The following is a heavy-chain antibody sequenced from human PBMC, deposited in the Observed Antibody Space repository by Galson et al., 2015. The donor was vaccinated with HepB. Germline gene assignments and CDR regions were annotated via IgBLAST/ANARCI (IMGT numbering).Heavy chain of an antibody. J-gene: IGHJ4*02. CDR1: GYTFTTYG. CDR3: ARARYSTSPPDY. Sequence: SVKVSCKASGYTFTTYGISWVRQASGQGLEWMGWISTYNFNTNFAQRLQDRVTMSTDTATNTAYMELRSLGSDDTAVYYCARARYSTSPPDYWGQGTLVTVSS. D-gene: IGHD1-26*01. CDR2: ISTYNFNT. V-gene: IGHV1-18*01.